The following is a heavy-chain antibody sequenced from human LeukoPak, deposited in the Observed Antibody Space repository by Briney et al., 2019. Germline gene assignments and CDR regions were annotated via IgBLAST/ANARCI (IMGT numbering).Heavy chain of an antibody. J-gene: IGHJ4*02. Sequence: GGSLRLSCAASGFTFSIYWVHWVRQAPGKGLVWVSSINSDGSSTSYADSVKGRFTISRDHAKNTLYLQMNPLRAEDTAVYYCASLDYWGQGTPVTVSS. CDR1: GFTFSIYW. CDR3: ASLDY. V-gene: IGHV3-74*01. CDR2: INSDGSST.